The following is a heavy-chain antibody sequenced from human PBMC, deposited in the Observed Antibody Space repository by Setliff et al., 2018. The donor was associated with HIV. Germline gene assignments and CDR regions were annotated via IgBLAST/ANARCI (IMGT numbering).Heavy chain of an antibody. CDR2: LFCTGST. J-gene: IGHJ4*02. CDR3: ASTGYSSGWSFDY. CDR1: GDSITSRNYH. Sequence: PSETLSLTCAASGDSITSRNYHWDWVRQPPGKGLEWIGSLFCTGSTSCNPSLKSRVTISIDTFKNQFSMKLYSVTAADTAVYYCASTGYSSGWSFDYWGQGTLVTVSS. D-gene: IGHD6-19*01. V-gene: IGHV4-39*07.